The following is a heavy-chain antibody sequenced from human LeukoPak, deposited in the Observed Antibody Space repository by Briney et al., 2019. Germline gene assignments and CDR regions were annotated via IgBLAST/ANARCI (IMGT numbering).Heavy chain of an antibody. CDR1: GGSFSGYY. Sequence: KPSETLSLTCAVYGGSFSGYYWSWIRQPPGKGLEWIGEINHSGSTNYNPSLKSRVTISVDTSKNQFSLKLSSVTAADTAVYYCARRYYDILTGYSDAFEIWGQGTMVTVSS. CDR2: INHSGST. D-gene: IGHD3-9*01. CDR3: ARRYYDILTGYSDAFEI. J-gene: IGHJ3*02. V-gene: IGHV4-34*01.